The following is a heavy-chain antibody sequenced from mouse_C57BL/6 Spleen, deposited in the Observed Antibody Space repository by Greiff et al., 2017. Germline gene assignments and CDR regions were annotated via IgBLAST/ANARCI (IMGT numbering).Heavy chain of an antibody. D-gene: IGHD1-1*01. CDR3: ARAMGGSSPYYFDY. V-gene: IGHV3-6*01. J-gene: IGHJ2*01. CDR2: ISYDGSN. CDR1: GYSITSGYY. Sequence: EVKLMESGPGLVKPSQSLSLTCSVTGYSITSGYYWNWIRQFPGNKLEWMGYISYDGSNNYNPSLKNRISITRDTSKNQFFLKLNSVTTEDTATYYCARAMGGSSPYYFDYWGQGTTLTVSS.